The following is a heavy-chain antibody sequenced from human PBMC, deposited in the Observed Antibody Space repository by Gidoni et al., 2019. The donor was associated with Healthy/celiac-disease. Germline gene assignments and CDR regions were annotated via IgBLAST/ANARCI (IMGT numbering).Heavy chain of an antibody. CDR3: AKDSSSHGTTDAFDI. V-gene: IGHV3-9*02. Sequence: EVQLVESGGGLVQPGRSLRLSCAASGFTSVDYAMHWVRQAPGKGLEWVSGISWNSGSIGYADSVKGRFTISRDNAKNSLYLQMNSLRAEDTALYYCAKDSSSHGTTDAFDIWGQGTMVTVSS. D-gene: IGHD6-13*01. CDR1: GFTSVDYA. CDR2: ISWNSGSI. J-gene: IGHJ3*02.